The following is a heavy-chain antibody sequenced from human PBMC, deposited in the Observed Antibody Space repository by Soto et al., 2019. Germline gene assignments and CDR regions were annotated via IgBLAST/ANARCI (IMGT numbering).Heavy chain of an antibody. V-gene: IGHV5-51*01. J-gene: IGHJ4*02. CDR2: IYPGGSDT. D-gene: IGHD2-2*02. CDR1: GYSFTTYW. CDR3: ATGGYCSSTSCYNFFDY. Sequence: RGESLKISCKGSGYSFTTYWIGWVRQMPGKGLEWMGIIYPGGSDTRYSPSFRGQVTISADKSISTAYLQWSSLKASDTAMYYCATGGYCSSTSCYNFFDYWGQGTLVTVSS.